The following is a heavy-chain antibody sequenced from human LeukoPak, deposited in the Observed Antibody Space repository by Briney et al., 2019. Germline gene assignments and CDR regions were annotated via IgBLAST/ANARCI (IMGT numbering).Heavy chain of an antibody. D-gene: IGHD2-2*01. CDR2: IYYSGST. CDR3: ARAPCRGSTSCYGQVDYYYGMDV. J-gene: IGHJ6*02. CDR1: GDSISSGAYY. V-gene: IGHV4-61*08. Sequence: SETLSLTCTVSGDSISSGAYYWSWIRQHPGKGLEWIGYIYYSGSTNYNPSLKSRVTISVDTSKNQFSLKLSSVTAADTAVYYCARAPCRGSTSCYGQVDYYYGMDVWGQGTTVTVSS.